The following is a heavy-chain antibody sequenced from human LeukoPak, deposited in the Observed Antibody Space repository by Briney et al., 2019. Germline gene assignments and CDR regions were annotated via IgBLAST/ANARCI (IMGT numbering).Heavy chain of an antibody. V-gene: IGHV5-51*01. J-gene: IGHJ4*02. CDR2: IYPADSHT. CDR1: GYIFTHYW. Sequence: GESLKISCQVSGYIFTHYWIGWVRLMPGKGLESMGIIYPADSHTTYSPPFQGQVSISADKSISTVYLQWSSLKASDTAIYYCARQDNSGSYSLDYWGQGTLVTVSS. D-gene: IGHD3-10*01. CDR3: ARQDNSGSYSLDY.